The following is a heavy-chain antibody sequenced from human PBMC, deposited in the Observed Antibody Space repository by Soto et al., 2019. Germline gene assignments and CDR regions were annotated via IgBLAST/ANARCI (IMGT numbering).Heavy chain of an antibody. CDR1: GFTFSSYS. J-gene: IGHJ3*02. V-gene: IGHV3-21*01. CDR3: ARDGLVVGDAFDI. D-gene: IGHD3-22*01. Sequence: GGSLRLSCAAPGFTFSSYSMNWVRQAPGKGLEWVSSISSSSSYIYYADSVKGRFTISRDNAKNSLYLQMNSLRAEDTAVYYCARDGLVVGDAFDIWGQGTMVTVSS. CDR2: ISSSSSYI.